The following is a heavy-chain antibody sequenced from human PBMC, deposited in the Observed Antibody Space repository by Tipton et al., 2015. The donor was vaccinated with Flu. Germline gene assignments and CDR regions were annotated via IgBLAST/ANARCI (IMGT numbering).Heavy chain of an antibody. CDR1: GFTFDDYT. CDR2: VTWNGGGT. V-gene: IGHV3-43*01. D-gene: IGHD3-16*01. CDR3: TRGFIRLCDF. J-gene: IGHJ4*02. Sequence: SLRLSCAASGFTFDDYTMHWVRQAPGKGLEWVSLVTWNGGGTYYADSVKGRFTISRDNTKNSLYLQMSSLRAEDTAVYYCTRGFIRLCDFWGQGTLVTVSP.